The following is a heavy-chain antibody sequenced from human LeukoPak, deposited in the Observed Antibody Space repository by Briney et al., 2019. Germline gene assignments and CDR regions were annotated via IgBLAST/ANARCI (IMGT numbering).Heavy chain of an antibody. V-gene: IGHV3-30*03. D-gene: IGHD3-22*01. CDR2: ISYDESNK. Sequence: GGSLRLSCAASGFTFSTYGMHWVRQAPGKGLEWVAVISYDESNKYYADSVKGRFTISRDNSKNALYLQMNSLRAEDTAVYYCARGVRYDSSGWFDCWGQGTLVTVSS. J-gene: IGHJ4*02. CDR3: ARGVRYDSSGWFDC. CDR1: GFTFSTYG.